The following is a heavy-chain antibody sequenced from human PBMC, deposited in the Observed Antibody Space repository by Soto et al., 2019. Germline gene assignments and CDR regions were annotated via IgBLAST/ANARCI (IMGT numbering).Heavy chain of an antibody. D-gene: IGHD2-15*01. J-gene: IGHJ4*02. CDR1: GDSISSYY. Sequence: SETLSLTCAVSGDSISSYYCMWIRQPPGKGLEWIGYIYYSGSTYYNPSLKSRVTISVDTSKNQFSLKLSSVTAADTAVYYCARARGARYFDYWGQGTLVTVSS. V-gene: IGHV4-59*08. CDR2: IYYSGST. CDR3: ARARGARYFDY.